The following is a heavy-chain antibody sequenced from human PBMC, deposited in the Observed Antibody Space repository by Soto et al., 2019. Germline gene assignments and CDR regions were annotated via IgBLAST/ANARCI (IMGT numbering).Heavy chain of an antibody. V-gene: IGHV4-61*01. CDR2: VFDGGAT. Sequence: SETLSLTCTISGGSVTSGSFYWSWIRQFPGNRLEWIGYVFDGGATKYNPSLQSRVTISIQSSKKEFSLNLNSVTAADTAVYYCARDGGYTYGIFWGQGTLVTVS. CDR1: GGSVTSGSFY. D-gene: IGHD5-18*01. J-gene: IGHJ4*02. CDR3: ARDGGYTYGIF.